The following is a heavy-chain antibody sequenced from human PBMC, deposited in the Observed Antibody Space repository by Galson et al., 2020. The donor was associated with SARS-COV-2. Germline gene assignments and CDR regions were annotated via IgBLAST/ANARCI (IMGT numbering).Heavy chain of an antibody. CDR1: GFTFNNYA. D-gene: IGHD6-25*01. Sequence: SLRLSCAASGFTFNNYAMSWVRQAPGKGLEWVSSVSGSDGSTFYADSVKGRFTISRDNSKNTLWLQMNSLRGEDTAIYYCAKEKQRNFDYWGQGTLVTVSS. CDR2: VSGSDGST. CDR3: AKEKQRNFDY. J-gene: IGHJ4*02. V-gene: IGHV3-23*01.